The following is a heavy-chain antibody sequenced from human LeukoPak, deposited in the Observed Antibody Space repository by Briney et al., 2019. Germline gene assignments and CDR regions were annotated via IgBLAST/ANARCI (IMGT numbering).Heavy chain of an antibody. CDR2: IVYSGSTK. V-gene: IGHV3-48*01. D-gene: IGHD1-14*01. Sequence: GGSLRLSCAASGFTFSGYNMNWVRQAPGKGLEWISFIVYSGSTKYYTDSVKGRFTISRGNAKNSVCLQMNSLRAEDTAVYYCARDGDGNLDHWGQGTLVTVSS. CDR3: ARDGDGNLDH. CDR1: GFTFSGYN. J-gene: IGHJ4*02.